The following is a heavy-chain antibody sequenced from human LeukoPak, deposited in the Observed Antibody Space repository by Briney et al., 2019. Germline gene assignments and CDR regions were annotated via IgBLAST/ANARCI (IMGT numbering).Heavy chain of an antibody. CDR2: IIPIFGAA. V-gene: IGHV1-69*13. CDR1: GGSFSSQA. CDR3: ARAMFYYDFSGPGDYYYGLDV. Sequence: SVKVSCKASGGSFSSQAISWVRQAPGQGLEWMGGIIPIFGAANYAQGFQDRVTITADESTSTAYMELSSLRCEDTAIYYCARAMFYYDFSGPGDYYYGLDVWGQGTAVTVSS. J-gene: IGHJ6*02. D-gene: IGHD3-16*01.